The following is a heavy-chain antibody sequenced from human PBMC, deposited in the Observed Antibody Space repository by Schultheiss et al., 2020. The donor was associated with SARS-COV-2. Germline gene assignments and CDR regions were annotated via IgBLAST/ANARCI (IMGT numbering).Heavy chain of an antibody. D-gene: IGHD5-18*01. J-gene: IGHJ4*02. CDR3: ARGSRIQLWLGDY. CDR2: ISADNGNT. V-gene: IGHV1-18*04. Sequence: ASVKVSCKASGYTFTSYGISWVRQAPGQGLEWMGWISADNGNTNYAQKFQGRVTMTTDTSTRTAYMDLRSLRSDDTAVYYCARGSRIQLWLGDYWGQGTLVTVSS. CDR1: GYTFTSYG.